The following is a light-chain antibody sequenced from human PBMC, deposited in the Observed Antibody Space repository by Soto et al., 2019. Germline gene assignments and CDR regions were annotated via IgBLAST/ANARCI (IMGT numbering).Light chain of an antibody. Sequence: DIQMTQSQSSLSASVGDRVTITCRASQDISNYLAWYQQKPGEVPKLLIYAASTLQKGVQSRFSGGGSGTLFTLTISSLQPDDVATYYCQKYNSAPKTFGRGTRLEIK. J-gene: IGKJ2*01. CDR1: QDISNY. V-gene: IGKV1-27*01. CDR3: QKYNSAPKT. CDR2: AAS.